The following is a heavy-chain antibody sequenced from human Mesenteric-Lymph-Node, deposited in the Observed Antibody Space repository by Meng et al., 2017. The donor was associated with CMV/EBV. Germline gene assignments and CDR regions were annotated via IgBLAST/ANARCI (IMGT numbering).Heavy chain of an antibody. V-gene: IGHV4-38-2*02. D-gene: IGHD1-14*01. J-gene: IGHJ4*02. CDR1: NYSIRSDYY. CDR3: AREPGN. Sequence: GSLRLSCTVSNYSIRSDYYWGWIRQPPGKGLEWIGSIYHSGSTYYNPSLKSRVTISVDTSKNQFSLKLSSVTAADTAVYYCAREPGNWGQGTLVTVSS. CDR2: IYHSGST.